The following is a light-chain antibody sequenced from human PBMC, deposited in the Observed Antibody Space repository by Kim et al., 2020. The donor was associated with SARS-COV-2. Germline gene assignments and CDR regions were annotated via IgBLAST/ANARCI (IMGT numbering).Light chain of an antibody. CDR2: KTS. CDR3: QQYNNFPIT. V-gene: IGKV1-5*03. Sequence: GDRVTITCRASQSFSSWLAWYQQKPGKVPKLLIYKTSILESGVPSRFSGSGSGTEFTLTTSSLQPDDFATYYCQQYNNFPITFGQGTRLEIK. CDR1: QSFSSW. J-gene: IGKJ5*01.